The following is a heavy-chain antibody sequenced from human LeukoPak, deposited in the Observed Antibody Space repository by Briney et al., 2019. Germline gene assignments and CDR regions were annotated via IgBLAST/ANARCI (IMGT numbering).Heavy chain of an antibody. V-gene: IGHV4-59*01. J-gene: IGHJ3*02. D-gene: IGHD3-22*01. CDR3: ARDRGWRDSSGYYFAFDI. CDR2: IHYSGST. Sequence: SETLSLTCTVSGGSISSYYWSWIRQPPGKGLELIGYIHYSGSTNYNPSLKSRVTISVDTSKNQFSLKLSSVTAADTAVYYCARDRGWRDSSGYYFAFDIWGQGTMVTVSS. CDR1: GGSISSYY.